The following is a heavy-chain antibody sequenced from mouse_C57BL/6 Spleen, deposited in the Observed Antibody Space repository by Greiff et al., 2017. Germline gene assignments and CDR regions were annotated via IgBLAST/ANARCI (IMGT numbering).Heavy chain of an antibody. V-gene: IGHV1-82*01. J-gene: IGHJ2*01. CDR3: ARVYDGYSYYFDY. D-gene: IGHD2-3*01. CDR2: IYPGDGDT. CDR1: GYAFSSSW. Sequence: QVQLQQSGPELVKPGASVKISCKASGYAFSSSWMNWVKQRPGKGLEWIGRIYPGDGDTNYNGKFKGKATLTADKSSSTAYMQLSSLTSEDSAVYCCARVYDGYSYYFDYWGQGTTLTVSS.